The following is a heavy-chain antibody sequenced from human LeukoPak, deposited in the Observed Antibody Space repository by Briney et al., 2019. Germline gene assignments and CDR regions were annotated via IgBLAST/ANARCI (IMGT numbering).Heavy chain of an antibody. CDR3: AKADSYDSSGYLDY. V-gene: IGHV3-33*06. Sequence: PGGSLRLSCAAFGFTFSSYGMHWVRQAPGKGLEWVAVIWCDESNEYYADSVKGRFTISRDNSKNTLYLQMNSLRAEDTAVYYCAKADSYDSSGYLDYWGQGTLVTVSS. CDR1: GFTFSSYG. D-gene: IGHD3-22*01. CDR2: IWCDESNE. J-gene: IGHJ4*02.